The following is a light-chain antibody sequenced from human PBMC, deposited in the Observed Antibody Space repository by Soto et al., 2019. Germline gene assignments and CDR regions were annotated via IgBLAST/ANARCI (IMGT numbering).Light chain of an antibody. CDR1: TTDVGGYDL. CDR2: EVT. V-gene: IGLV2-8*01. CDR3: QSYDRSLSGYV. J-gene: IGLJ1*01. Sequence: QSVLTQPPSASGSPGQSVTISCTGTTTDVGGYDLVSWYQQHPGKAPKVIIYEVTKRPSGVPDRFFGSKSGTSASLAITGLQAEDEADYYCQSYDRSLSGYVFGTGTKLTVL.